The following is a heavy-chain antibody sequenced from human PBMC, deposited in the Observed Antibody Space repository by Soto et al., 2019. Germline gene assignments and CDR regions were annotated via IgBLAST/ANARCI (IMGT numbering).Heavy chain of an antibody. CDR3: ARRRSNYSPSDYGMDV. D-gene: IGHD4-4*01. CDR2: IYPGDSDT. CDR1: GYSFTSYW. J-gene: IGHJ6*02. V-gene: IGHV5-51*01. Sequence: PGESLKISCKGSGYSFTSYWIGWVRQMPGKGLEWMGIIYPGDSDTRYSPSFQGQVTISADKSISTAYLQWSSLKASDTAMYYCARRRSNYSPSDYGMDVWGQGTTVTVSS.